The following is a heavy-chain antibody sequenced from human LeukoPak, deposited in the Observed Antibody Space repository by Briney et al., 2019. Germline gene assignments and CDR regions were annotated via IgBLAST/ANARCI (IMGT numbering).Heavy chain of an antibody. Sequence: GASVKVSCKASGYTFTGYYMHWVRQAPGQGLEWMGWINPNSGGTNYAQKFQGRVTMTRDTSISTAYMELSRLRSDDTAVYYCAREQRVGATTSNWFDPWGQGTLVTVSS. J-gene: IGHJ5*02. CDR3: AREQRVGATTSNWFDP. V-gene: IGHV1-2*02. CDR2: INPNSGGT. CDR1: GYTFTGYY. D-gene: IGHD1-26*01.